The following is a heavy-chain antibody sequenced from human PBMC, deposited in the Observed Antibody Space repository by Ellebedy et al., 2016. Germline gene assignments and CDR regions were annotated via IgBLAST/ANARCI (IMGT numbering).Heavy chain of an antibody. CDR2: INAGNGNT. Sequence: ASVKVSCQASGYIFTSYAMHWVRQAPGQRLEWMGWINAGNGNTKYSQKFQGRVTITRDTSASTAYMELSSLRSEDTAVYYCARVQPGWLSFDYWGQGTLVTVSS. D-gene: IGHD3-22*01. J-gene: IGHJ4*02. CDR3: ARVQPGWLSFDY. V-gene: IGHV1-3*01. CDR1: GYIFTSYA.